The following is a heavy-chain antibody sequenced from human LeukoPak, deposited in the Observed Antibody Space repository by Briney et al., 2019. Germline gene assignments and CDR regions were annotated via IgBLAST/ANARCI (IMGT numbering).Heavy chain of an antibody. J-gene: IGHJ6*02. CDR1: GXTFSSYA. V-gene: IGHV3-23*01. D-gene: IGHD3-22*01. CDR3: AKDILYYDSSGYPRLGDYYYGMDV. CDR2: ISGSGGST. Sequence: GGSLRLSCAASGXTFSSYAMSWVRQAPGKGLEWVSAISGSGGSTYYADSVKGRFTISRDNSKNTLYLQMNSLRAEDTAVYYCAKDILYYDSSGYPRLGDYYYGMDVWGQGTTVTVSS.